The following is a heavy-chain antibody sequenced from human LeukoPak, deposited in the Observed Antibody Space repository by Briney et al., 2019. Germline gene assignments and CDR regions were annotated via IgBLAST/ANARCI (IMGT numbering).Heavy chain of an antibody. D-gene: IGHD3-22*01. CDR1: GFTVSSNY. CDR3: ARSPDGYYYVGYFQH. J-gene: IGHJ1*01. V-gene: IGHV3-53*01. Sequence: GGSLRLSCAAPGFTVSSNYMSWVRQAPGKGLEWVSVVYSGGSTYYADSVKGRFTISRDNSKNTLYLQMNSLRAEDTAVYYCARSPDGYYYVGYFQHWGQGTLVTVSS. CDR2: VYSGGST.